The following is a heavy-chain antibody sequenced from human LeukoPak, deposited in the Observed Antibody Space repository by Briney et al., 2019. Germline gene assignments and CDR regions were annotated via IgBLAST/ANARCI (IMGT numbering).Heavy chain of an antibody. J-gene: IGHJ4*02. CDR3: ARDAVTYS. CDR1: GFTFSNHG. D-gene: IGHD4-11*01. Sequence: GGSLRLSCAASGFTFSNHGMHWVRQAPGKGLEWVALIWYDGSNKEYAESVKGRFTISRDNSKNTLYLQMNSLRDEDTAVYYCARDAVTYSWGQGTLVTVSS. V-gene: IGHV3-33*01. CDR2: IWYDGSNK.